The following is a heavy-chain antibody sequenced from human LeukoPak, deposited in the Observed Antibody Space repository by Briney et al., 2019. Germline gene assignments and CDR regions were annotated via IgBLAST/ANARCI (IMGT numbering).Heavy chain of an antibody. Sequence: GGSLRLSCAASGFTFRSYSMNWVRQAPGKGLEWVSYISSSSSTIYYAHSVKGRFTISRDNDKNSLYLQMNSLRAEDTAVYYCARVATEGGYFDYWGQGTLVTVSS. CDR3: ARVATEGGYFDY. D-gene: IGHD2-15*01. CDR2: ISSSSSTI. V-gene: IGHV3-48*01. CDR1: GFTFRSYS. J-gene: IGHJ4*02.